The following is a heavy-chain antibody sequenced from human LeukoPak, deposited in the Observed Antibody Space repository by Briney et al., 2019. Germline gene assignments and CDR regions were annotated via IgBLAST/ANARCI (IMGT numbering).Heavy chain of an antibody. Sequence: GASVKVSCKASGYTFTSYDINWVRQATGQGLEWMGWMNPNSGNTGYAQKFQGRVTITRNTSISTAYMELSSLRPEDTAVYYCARGLGSSSSFDYWGQGTLVTVSS. D-gene: IGHD6-6*01. CDR2: MNPNSGNT. CDR1: GYTFTSYD. V-gene: IGHV1-8*03. CDR3: ARGLGSSSSFDY. J-gene: IGHJ4*02.